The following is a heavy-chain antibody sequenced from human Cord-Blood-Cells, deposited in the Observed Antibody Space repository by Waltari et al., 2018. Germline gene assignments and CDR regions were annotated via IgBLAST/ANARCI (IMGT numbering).Heavy chain of an antibody. CDR2: IYYSGST. CDR1: GGSISRYY. J-gene: IGHJ3*02. D-gene: IGHD2-15*01. V-gene: IGHV4-59*01. CDR3: ARDHCSGGSCYSHDAFDI. Sequence: QVQLQESGPGLVKPSATLSLTCTVSGGSISRYYWSWIRQPPGKGLEWIGYIYYSGSTNYNPSLKSRVTISVDTSKNQFSLKLSSVTAADTAVYYCARDHCSGGSCYSHDAFDIWGQGTMVTVSS.